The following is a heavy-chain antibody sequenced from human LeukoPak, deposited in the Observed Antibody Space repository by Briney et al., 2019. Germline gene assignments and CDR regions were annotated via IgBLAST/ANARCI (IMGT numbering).Heavy chain of an antibody. V-gene: IGHV5-51*01. Sequence: GESLKISCKGSGYSFTSYWIGWVRQMPGKGLEWMGIIYPGDSDTRYSPSFQGQVTISADKSISTAYLQWSSLKASDTAMYYCARLAYSSSYYYYMDVWGKGTTVTVSS. CDR2: IYPGDSDT. D-gene: IGHD6-6*01. CDR1: GYSFTSYW. J-gene: IGHJ6*03. CDR3: ARLAYSSSYYYYMDV.